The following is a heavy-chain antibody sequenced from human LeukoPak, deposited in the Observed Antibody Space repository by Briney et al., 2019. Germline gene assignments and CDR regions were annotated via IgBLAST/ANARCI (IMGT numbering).Heavy chain of an antibody. V-gene: IGHV3-7*01. D-gene: IGHD1-1*01. J-gene: IGHJ4*02. CDR3: TQIEWDRWRG. CDR2: IKQDGGET. Sequence: GGSLRLSCAATGFNFRKHWMSWVRQSIGKGLECVANIKQDGGETYYVDSVKGRFTISRDNTKKSLYLQMNNLRDEDTAVYYCTQIEWDRWRGWGQGTLVTVSS. CDR1: GFNFRKHW.